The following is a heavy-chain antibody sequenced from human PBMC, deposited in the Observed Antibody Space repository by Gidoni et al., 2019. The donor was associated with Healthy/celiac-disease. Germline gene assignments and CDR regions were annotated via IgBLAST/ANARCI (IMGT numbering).Heavy chain of an antibody. V-gene: IGHV4-39*01. CDR3: ARLRMVYAMETFDY. J-gene: IGHJ4*02. D-gene: IGHD2-8*01. Sequence: QLQLQESGPGLVKPSETLSLTCPVSGGSISSRSYYWGWIRQPPGKGLEWSGSTYYSGSTYHNPSLKIRVTMYVDTSKNQFAMKLSSVMAADTGVYYCARLRMVYAMETFDYWGQGTLVTVSS. CDR2: TYYSGST. CDR1: GGSISSRSYY.